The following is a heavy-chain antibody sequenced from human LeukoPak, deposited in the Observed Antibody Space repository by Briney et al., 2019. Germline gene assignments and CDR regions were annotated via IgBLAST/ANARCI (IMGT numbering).Heavy chain of an antibody. V-gene: IGHV3-7*01. CDR3: ARDHYDFWSGYYRYFDY. CDR2: IKQDGSEK. CDR1: GFTFSSYW. D-gene: IGHD3-3*01. J-gene: IGHJ4*02. Sequence: GGSLRLSCAASGFTFSSYWMSWVRQAPGKGLEWVANIKQDGSEKYYVDSVKGRFTISRDNAKNSLYLQMNSLRAEDTAVYYCARDHYDFWSGYYRYFDYWGQGTLVTVSS.